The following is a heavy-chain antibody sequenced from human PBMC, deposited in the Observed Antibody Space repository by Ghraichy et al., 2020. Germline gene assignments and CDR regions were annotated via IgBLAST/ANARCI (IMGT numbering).Heavy chain of an antibody. CDR3: ARVKRDYYDSSGYYYSGFDY. D-gene: IGHD3-22*01. J-gene: IGHJ4*02. CDR1: GFTFSSYS. Sequence: GGSLRLSCAASGFTFSSYSMNWVRQAPGKGLEWVSHITMSSSTIYYADSVKGRFTISRDNAKNSLYLQMNSLRAEDTAVYYCARVKRDYYDSSGYYYSGFDYWGQGTLVTDSS. CDR2: ITMSSSTI. V-gene: IGHV3-48*01.